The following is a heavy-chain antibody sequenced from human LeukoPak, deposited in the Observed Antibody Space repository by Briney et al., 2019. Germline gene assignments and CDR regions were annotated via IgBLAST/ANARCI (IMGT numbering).Heavy chain of an antibody. D-gene: IGHD7-27*01. CDR1: GYTFTSYG. CDR2: ISTYNGNT. Sequence: ASEKVSCKASGYTFTSYGISWVRQAPGQGLEWMGWISTYNGNTHYAQKLQGRVTMTTDTSTTTAYMELRSLRSDDTAVYYCARDYRTGFDYWGQGTLVTVSS. J-gene: IGHJ4*02. CDR3: ARDYRTGFDY. V-gene: IGHV1-18*01.